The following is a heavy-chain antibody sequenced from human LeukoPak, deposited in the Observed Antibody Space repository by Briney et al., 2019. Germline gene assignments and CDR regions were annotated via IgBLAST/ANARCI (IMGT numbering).Heavy chain of an antibody. J-gene: IGHJ4*02. CDR2: ISDTGGST. CDR1: GFTFSNYA. Sequence: GGSLRLSCAASGFTFSNYAMSWVRRAPGKGLEWVSSISDTGGSTYYADSLKGRFTISRDNSRNTVSLQMNSLRAEDTAIYYCAKGGGSQFDYWGRGTLVTVSS. D-gene: IGHD1-26*01. CDR3: AKGGGSQFDY. V-gene: IGHV3-23*01.